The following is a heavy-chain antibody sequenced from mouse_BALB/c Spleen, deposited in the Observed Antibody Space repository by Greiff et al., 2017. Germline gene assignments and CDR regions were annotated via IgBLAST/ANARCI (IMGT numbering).Heavy chain of an antibody. CDR1: GYTFSSYW. D-gene: IGHD4-1*01. Sequence: QVQLQQSGAELMKPGASVKISCKATGYTFSSYWIEWVKQRPGHGLEWIGEILPGSGSTNYNEKFKGKATFTADTSSNTAYMQLSSLTSEDSAVSYFAPLTGPFAYWGQGTLVTVSA. CDR3: APLTGPFAY. CDR2: ILPGSGST. V-gene: IGHV1-9*01. J-gene: IGHJ3*01.